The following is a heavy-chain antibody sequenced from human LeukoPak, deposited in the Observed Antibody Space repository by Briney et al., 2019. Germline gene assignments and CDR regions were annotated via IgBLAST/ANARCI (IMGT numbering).Heavy chain of an antibody. D-gene: IGHD3-10*01. V-gene: IGHV4-59*08. CDR3: ARHYYYGSGSSAWSSFDY. Sequence: PSETLSLTCTVSGGSISSYYWSWIRQPPGKGLEWIGYIYYSGSTNYNPSLKSRVTISVDTSKNQFSLKLSSVTAADTAVYYCARHYYYGSGSSAWSSFDYWGQGTLVTVSA. CDR2: IYYSGST. CDR1: GGSISSYY. J-gene: IGHJ4*02.